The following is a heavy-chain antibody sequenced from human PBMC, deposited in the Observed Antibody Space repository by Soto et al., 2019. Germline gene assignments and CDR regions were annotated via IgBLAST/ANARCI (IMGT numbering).Heavy chain of an antibody. CDR3: ANTVTTGRGGYYYYYGMDV. CDR2: IYYSGST. Sequence: PSETLSLTCSVSGGSISSYYWSWIRQPPGKGLEWIGYIYYSGSTNYNPSLKSRVTISVDTSKNQFSLKLSSVTAADTAVYYCANTVTTGRGGYYYYYGMDVWGQGTTVTVSS. CDR1: GGSISSYY. D-gene: IGHD4-4*01. V-gene: IGHV4-59*08. J-gene: IGHJ6*02.